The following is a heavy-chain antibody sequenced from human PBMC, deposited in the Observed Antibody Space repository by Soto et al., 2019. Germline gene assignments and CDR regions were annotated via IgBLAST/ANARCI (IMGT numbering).Heavy chain of an antibody. V-gene: IGHV4-39*01. CDR3: ARGLREYSYGYNDYYFDY. CDR1: GGSISSSSYY. Sequence: PSETLSLTCTVSGGSISSSSYYWGWIRQPPGKGLEWIGSIYYSGSTYYNPSLKSRVTISVDTSKNQFSLKLSSVTAADTAVYYCARGLREYSYGYNDYYFDYWGQGTLVTVSS. CDR2: IYYSGST. D-gene: IGHD5-18*01. J-gene: IGHJ4*02.